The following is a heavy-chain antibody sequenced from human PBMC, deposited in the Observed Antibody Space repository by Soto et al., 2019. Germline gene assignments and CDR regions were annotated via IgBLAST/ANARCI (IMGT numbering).Heavy chain of an antibody. CDR1: GFTFSSYA. Sequence: EVQLLESGGTLVQPGGSLRLSCVASGFTFSSYAMSWVRQAPGKGLEWVSAISGSGGNTYYADSVKGRFTISRDNSKNTLYLQMNSLRAEDTAVYYCAKGFIVGATTPGFDYWGQGTLVTVSS. J-gene: IGHJ4*02. V-gene: IGHV3-23*01. CDR3: AKGFIVGATTPGFDY. D-gene: IGHD1-26*01. CDR2: ISGSGGNT.